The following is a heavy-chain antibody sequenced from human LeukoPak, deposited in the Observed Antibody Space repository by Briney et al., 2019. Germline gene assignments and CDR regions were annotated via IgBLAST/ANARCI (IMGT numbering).Heavy chain of an antibody. J-gene: IGHJ4*02. CDR3: AKSAVASYYYDSSGYYYFDY. Sequence: GGSLRLSCAASGFTFSSYAMSWVRQAPGKGLERVSAISGSGGSTYYADSVKGRFTISRDNSKNTLYLQMNSLRAEDTAVYYCAKSAVASYYYDSSGYYYFDYWGQGTLVTVSS. D-gene: IGHD3-22*01. CDR1: GFTFSSYA. CDR2: ISGSGGST. V-gene: IGHV3-23*01.